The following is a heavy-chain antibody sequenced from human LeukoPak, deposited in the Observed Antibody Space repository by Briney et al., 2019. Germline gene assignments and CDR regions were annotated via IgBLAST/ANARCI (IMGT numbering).Heavy chain of an antibody. D-gene: IGHD3-16*02. Sequence: GASVKVSCKASGYSFTSYDINWVRQATGQGLEWMGWMNPGSGNTGYAQKFQGRVTMTRNTSISTAYMELSSLRSEDTAVYYCARANYDYVWGSYRFRNWFDLWGQGTLVTVSS. V-gene: IGHV1-8*01. CDR1: GYSFTSYD. J-gene: IGHJ5*02. CDR3: ARANYDYVWGSYRFRNWFDL. CDR2: MNPGSGNT.